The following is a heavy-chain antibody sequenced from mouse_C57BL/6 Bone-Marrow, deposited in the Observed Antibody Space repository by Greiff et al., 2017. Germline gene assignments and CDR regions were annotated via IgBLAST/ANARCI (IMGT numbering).Heavy chain of an antibody. CDR3: TTPITSVVAPWDFDV. CDR2: IDPENGDT. D-gene: IGHD1-1*01. V-gene: IGHV14-4*01. Sequence: EVKLQQSGAELVRPGASVKMSCTASGYDIKDDYMHWVKQRPEQGLEWIGRIDPENGDTDYAAKFQGKATITADTSSNTAYLQLSSLTSEDSDVYYCTTPITSVVAPWDFDVWGTGTTVTVSS. J-gene: IGHJ1*03. CDR1: GYDIKDDY.